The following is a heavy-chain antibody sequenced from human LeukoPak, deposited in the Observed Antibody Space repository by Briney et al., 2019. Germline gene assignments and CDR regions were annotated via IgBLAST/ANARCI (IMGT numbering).Heavy chain of an antibody. V-gene: IGHV1-2*02. CDR1: GYTFSDYY. CDR3: ARLILQSNPRLPSYFDY. Sequence: GASVKVSCRTSGYTFSDYYIHWLRQAPGQGPEWMGSVTPNNGGTDYAQNFQGRVTITRDTSITTAYMELSGLRSDDTAVYYCARLILQSNPRLPSYFDYWGQGTVVTVSS. CDR2: VTPNNGGT. D-gene: IGHD6-25*01. J-gene: IGHJ4*02.